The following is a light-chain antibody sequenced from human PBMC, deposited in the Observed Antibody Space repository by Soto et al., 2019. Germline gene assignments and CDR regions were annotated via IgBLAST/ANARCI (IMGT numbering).Light chain of an antibody. Sequence: QSVLTQPPSASGTPGQRVSISCSGSSSNIGRNTVNWYQQLPGTAPKVLIYSNDQRPSGVPDRFSGSKSGTSASLAMSGLQSEDEADYYCAAWDDSLNGQGVFGGGTKLTVL. CDR2: SND. CDR3: AAWDDSLNGQGV. V-gene: IGLV1-44*01. CDR1: SSNIGRNT. J-gene: IGLJ3*02.